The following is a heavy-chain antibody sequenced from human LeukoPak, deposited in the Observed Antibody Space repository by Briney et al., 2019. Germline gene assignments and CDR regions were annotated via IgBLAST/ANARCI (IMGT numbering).Heavy chain of an antibody. D-gene: IGHD6-19*01. Sequence: ASVKVSCKASGGTFSSYAISWVRQAPGQGLEWMGRIIPILGIANYAQKFQGRVTITADKSTSTAYMELSSLRSEDTAVYYCAGGRAVAGKTYYFDYWGQGTLVTVSS. V-gene: IGHV1-69*04. CDR2: IIPILGIA. CDR1: GGTFSSYA. J-gene: IGHJ4*02. CDR3: AGGRAVAGKTYYFDY.